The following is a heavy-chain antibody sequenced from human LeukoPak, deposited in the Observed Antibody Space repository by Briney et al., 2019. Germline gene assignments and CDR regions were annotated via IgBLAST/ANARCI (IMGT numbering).Heavy chain of an antibody. V-gene: IGHV3-23*01. CDR3: ARSVSYGWYFDL. Sequence: GGSLRLSCAASGFTFSSYAMSWVRQAPGKGLEWVSAISGSGGSTYYADSVKGRFTISRDNSKNTLYLQMNSLRAEDTAVYYCARSVSYGWYFDLWGRGTLVTVSS. D-gene: IGHD4-17*01. CDR2: ISGSGGST. CDR1: GFTFSSYA. J-gene: IGHJ2*01.